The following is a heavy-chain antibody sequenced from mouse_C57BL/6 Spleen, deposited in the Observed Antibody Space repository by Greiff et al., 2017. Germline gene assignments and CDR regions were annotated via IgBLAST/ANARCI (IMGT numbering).Heavy chain of an antibody. J-gene: IGHJ1*03. CDR3: ARGDYSNIYWYFDV. V-gene: IGHV1-47*01. CDR2: FHPYNDDT. D-gene: IGHD2-5*01. Sequence: QVQLKQSGAELVKPGASVKMSCKASGYTFTTYPIEWMKQNHGKSLEWIGNFHPYNDDTKYNEKFKGKATLTVEKSSSTVYLELSRLTSDDSAVYYCARGDYSNIYWYFDVWGTGTTVTVSS. CDR1: GYTFTTYP.